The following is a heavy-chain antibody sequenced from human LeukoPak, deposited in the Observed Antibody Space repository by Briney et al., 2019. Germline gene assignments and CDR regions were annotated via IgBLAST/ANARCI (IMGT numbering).Heavy chain of an antibody. Sequence: SETLSLTCAVSGGSISSSHWWCWVRQPPGKGLEWIGEIYHSGSTNYNPSLKSRVTISVDKSKNQFSLKVSSVTAADTAVYYCAARGGNYRSFDYWGQGTLVTVSS. J-gene: IGHJ4*02. CDR3: AARGGNYRSFDY. D-gene: IGHD1-26*01. CDR1: GGSISSSHW. CDR2: IYHSGST. V-gene: IGHV4-4*02.